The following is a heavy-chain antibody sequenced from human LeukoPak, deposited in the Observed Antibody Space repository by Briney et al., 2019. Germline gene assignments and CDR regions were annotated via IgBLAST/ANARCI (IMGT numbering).Heavy chain of an antibody. D-gene: IGHD5-18*01. J-gene: IGHJ4*02. Sequence: PSETLSLTCTVSGGSISSSSYYWGWVRQPPGTGLEWVGSIYYSGSTYYNPSLKSRVTISVDTSKNQFSLKLSSVTAADTAVYYCARGGGYSYGYFYFDYWGQGTLVTVSS. V-gene: IGHV4-39*07. CDR2: IYYSGST. CDR3: ARGGGYSYGYFYFDY. CDR1: GGSISSSSYY.